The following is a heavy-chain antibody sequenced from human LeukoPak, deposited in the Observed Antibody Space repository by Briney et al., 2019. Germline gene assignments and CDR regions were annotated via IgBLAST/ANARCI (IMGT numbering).Heavy chain of an antibody. CDR1: GGSISSSSYY. CDR3: ARVEARIAAAQAPYYYYYMDV. D-gene: IGHD6-13*01. Sequence: SETLSLTCTVSGGSISSSSYYWGWIRQPPGKGLEWIGSIYYSGSTYYNPSLKSRVTISVDTSKNQFSLKLSSVTAADTAVYYCARVEARIAAAQAPYYYYYMDVWGKGTTVTVSS. J-gene: IGHJ6*03. CDR2: IYYSGST. V-gene: IGHV4-39*07.